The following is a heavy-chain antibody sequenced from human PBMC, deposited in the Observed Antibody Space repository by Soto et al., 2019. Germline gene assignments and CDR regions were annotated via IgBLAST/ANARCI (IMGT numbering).Heavy chain of an antibody. Sequence: ASETLSLTCTVSGGSISRSSNFWGCIRQPPGKGLEWIGSIFYSGTTYYTPSLKSRVTISVDTSKNQFSLKLRSVTAADTAVYYCARNVFGSATTSFDYWGQGTLVTVSS. CDR2: IFYSGTT. CDR1: GGSISRSSNF. V-gene: IGHV4-39*01. J-gene: IGHJ4*02. D-gene: IGHD3-3*01. CDR3: ARNVFGSATTSFDY.